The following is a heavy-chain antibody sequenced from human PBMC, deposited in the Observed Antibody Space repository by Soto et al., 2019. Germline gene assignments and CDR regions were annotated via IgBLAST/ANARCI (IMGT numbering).Heavy chain of an antibody. CDR3: ARFPSSGMDV. CDR1: GFTFSDYL. J-gene: IGHJ6*02. Sequence: PGGSLRLSCTASGFTFSDYLMCWVRQAPGKGLEWVSGVTGNADDTYYADSVKGRFTISRDNAKNSLYLQMNSLRAEDTAVYYCARFPSSGMDVWGQGTTVTVSS. CDR2: VTGNADDT. V-gene: IGHV3-21*01.